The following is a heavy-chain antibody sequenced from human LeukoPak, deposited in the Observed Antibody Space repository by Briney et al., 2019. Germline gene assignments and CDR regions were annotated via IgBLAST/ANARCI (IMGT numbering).Heavy chain of an antibody. CDR2: INSDGSST. D-gene: IGHD2-21*02. CDR3: ARDPAPLVVVTALDY. V-gene: IGHV3-74*01. CDR1: GFTFSSYW. Sequence: GGSLRLSCAASGFTFSSYWMHWLRQAPGKGLVWVSRINSDGSSTSYADSVKGRFTISRDNAKNTLYLQMNSLRAEDTAVYYCARDPAPLVVVTALDYWGQGTLVTVSS. J-gene: IGHJ4*02.